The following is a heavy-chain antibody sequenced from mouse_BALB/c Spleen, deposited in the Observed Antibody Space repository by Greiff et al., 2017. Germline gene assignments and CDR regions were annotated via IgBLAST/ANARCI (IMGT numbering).Heavy chain of an antibody. CDR1: GYSITSDYA. CDR3: ASLYDGYGSMDY. CDR2: ISYSGST. D-gene: IGHD2-3*01. J-gene: IGHJ4*01. V-gene: IGHV3-2*02. Sequence: EVQLQQSGPGLVKPSQSLSLTCTVTGYSITSDYAWNWIRQFPGNKLEWMGYISYSGSTSYNPSLKSRISITRDTSKNQFFLQLNSVTTEDTATYYCASLYDGYGSMDYWGQGTSVTVSS.